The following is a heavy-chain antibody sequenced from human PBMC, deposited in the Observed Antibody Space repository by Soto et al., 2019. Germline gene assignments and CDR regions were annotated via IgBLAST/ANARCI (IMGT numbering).Heavy chain of an antibody. CDR1: GFTFSSYG. Sequence: GGSLRLSCAASGFTFSSYGMHWVRRAPGKGLEWVAVIWYDGSNKYYADSVKGRFTISRDNSKNTLYLQMNGLRAEDTAVYYCARGLRLGELSLSVDYWGQGTLVTVSS. V-gene: IGHV3-33*01. D-gene: IGHD3-16*02. CDR3: ARGLRLGELSLSVDY. CDR2: IWYDGSNK. J-gene: IGHJ4*02.